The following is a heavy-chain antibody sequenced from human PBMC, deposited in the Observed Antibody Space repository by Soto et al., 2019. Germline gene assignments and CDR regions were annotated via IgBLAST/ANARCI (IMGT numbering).Heavy chain of an antibody. D-gene: IGHD3-9*01. CDR2: MYHSGST. CDR1: GGSISSGGYS. J-gene: IGHJ5*02. CDR3: ARGPSVLRYFDWLTHNWFDP. Sequence: SETLSLTCAVSGGSISSGGYSWSWIRQPPGKGLEWIGYMYHSGSTYYNPSLKSRVTISVDRSKNQFSLKLSSVTAADTAVYYCARGPSVLRYFDWLTHNWFDPWGQGTLVTVSS. V-gene: IGHV4-30-2*01.